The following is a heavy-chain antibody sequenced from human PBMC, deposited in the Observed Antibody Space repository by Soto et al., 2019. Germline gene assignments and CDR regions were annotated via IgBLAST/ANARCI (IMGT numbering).Heavy chain of an antibody. J-gene: IGHJ4*02. D-gene: IGHD3-16*02. Sequence: GGSLRLSCAASGFTFDDYAMHWVRQAPGKGLEWVSGISWNSGSIGYADSVKGRFTISRDNAKNSLYLQMNSLRAEDTALYYCAKDIAIGLRLGDLSSLVDYWGQG. CDR1: GFTFDDYA. CDR2: ISWNSGSI. CDR3: AKDIAIGLRLGDLSSLVDY. V-gene: IGHV3-9*01.